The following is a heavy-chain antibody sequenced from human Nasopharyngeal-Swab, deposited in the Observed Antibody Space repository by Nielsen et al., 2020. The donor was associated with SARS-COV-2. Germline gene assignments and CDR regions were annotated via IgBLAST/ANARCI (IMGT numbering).Heavy chain of an antibody. Sequence: RPAPGKGLEWVGEINQSGINNYNPSLKSRVTISVDTSKNQFSLKLSSVTAADTAVYYCARDSRRYCSSTSCYMGNWFDPWGQGTLVTVSS. D-gene: IGHD2-2*02. CDR3: ARDSRRYCSSTSCYMGNWFDP. CDR2: INQSGIN. J-gene: IGHJ5*02. V-gene: IGHV4-34*01.